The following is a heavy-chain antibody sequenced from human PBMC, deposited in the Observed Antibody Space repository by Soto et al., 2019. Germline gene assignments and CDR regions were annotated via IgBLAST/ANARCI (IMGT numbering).Heavy chain of an antibody. CDR1: GGTFSSYT. CDR3: AREGTVAGTSGPSS. V-gene: IGHV1-69*04. Sequence: GASVKVSCKASGGTFSSYTISWVRQAPGQGLEWMGRIIPILGIANYAQKFQGRVTMTRDTSTSTVYMELSSLRSEDTAVYYCAREGTVAGTSGPSSWGQGTLVTVSS. CDR2: IIPILGIA. D-gene: IGHD6-19*01. J-gene: IGHJ4*02.